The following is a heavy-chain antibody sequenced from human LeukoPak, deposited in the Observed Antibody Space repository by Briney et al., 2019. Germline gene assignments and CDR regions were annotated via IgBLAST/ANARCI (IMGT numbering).Heavy chain of an antibody. CDR3: AGDSSGWLFVDY. CDR2: ISHKGST. Sequence: SETLSLTCIVSGGSINSHFWSWIRQPPGKGLEWIGYISHKGSTNYNPSLKRRVTISIDTSKNQFSLKLTSVTAADTAVYYCAGDSSGWLFVDYWGQGTRVTVPS. J-gene: IGHJ4*02. V-gene: IGHV4-59*11. D-gene: IGHD6-19*01. CDR1: GGSINSHF.